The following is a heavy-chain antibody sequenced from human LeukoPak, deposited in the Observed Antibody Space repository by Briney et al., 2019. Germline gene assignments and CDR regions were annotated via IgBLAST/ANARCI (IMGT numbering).Heavy chain of an antibody. D-gene: IGHD3-9*01. CDR2: INPNSGGT. Sequence: ASVKVSCKASGYTFTNYYMHWVRQAPGQGLEWMGWINPNSGGTNYAQKFQGRVTMTRDTSISTAYMELSRLRSDDTAVYYCAREYDILTGYNWFDPWGQGTLVTVSS. CDR3: AREYDILTGYNWFDP. CDR1: GYTFTNYY. V-gene: IGHV1-2*02. J-gene: IGHJ5*02.